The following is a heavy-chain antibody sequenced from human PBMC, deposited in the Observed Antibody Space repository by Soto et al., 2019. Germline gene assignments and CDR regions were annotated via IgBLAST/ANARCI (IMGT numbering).Heavy chain of an antibody. V-gene: IGHV4-4*02. CDR2: ISHSGRT. J-gene: IGHJ4*02. CDR3: AARHCWSAPWTHTRLDY. D-gene: IGHD3-3*02. Sequence: QVQLQESGPGLVKPSGTLSLTCAVSGDSINNRHWWSWVRQPPGKGLEWIGQISHSGRTNYNPSLTRRVTISVDKSKHHFSLKRTSVTAADTAVYDCAARHCWSAPWTHTRLDYWGQGTLVTVSS. CDR1: GDSINNRHW.